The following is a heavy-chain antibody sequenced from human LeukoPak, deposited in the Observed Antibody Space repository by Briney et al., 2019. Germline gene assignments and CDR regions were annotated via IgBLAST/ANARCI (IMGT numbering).Heavy chain of an antibody. CDR3: AKSPREYYYYYMDV. J-gene: IGHJ6*03. CDR2: ISSSGSTT. Sequence: GGSLRLSCAASGFTFSDYYMSWIRQAPGKGLEWVSYISSSGSTTYYADSVKGRFTISRDNSKNTLYLQMNSLRAEDTAVYYCAKSPREYYYYYMDVWGKGTTVTVSS. D-gene: IGHD6-6*01. V-gene: IGHV3-11*01. CDR1: GFTFSDYY.